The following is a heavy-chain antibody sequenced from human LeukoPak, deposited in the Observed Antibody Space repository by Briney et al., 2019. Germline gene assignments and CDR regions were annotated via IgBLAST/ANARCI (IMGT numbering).Heavy chain of an antibody. CDR2: ISYDGSNK. CDR1: GFTFSSYA. CDR3: AREVRGAITVFDY. J-gene: IGHJ4*02. D-gene: IGHD3-10*01. V-gene: IGHV3-30-3*01. Sequence: GGSLRLSCAASGFTFSSYAMHWVRQAPGKGLEWVAVISYDGSNKYSADSVKGRFTISRDNSENTLYLQMNSLRTEDTAVYYCAREVRGAITVFDYWGQGTLVTVSS.